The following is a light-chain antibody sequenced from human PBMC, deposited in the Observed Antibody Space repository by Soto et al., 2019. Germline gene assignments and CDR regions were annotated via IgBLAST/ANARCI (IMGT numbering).Light chain of an antibody. V-gene: IGKV1-5*01. Sequence: DIQMTQSPSTLSASVGDRVTITCRASQTISNWLAWYQQKPGMAPKLLIYDVSNLESGAPSRFSGSGSGTEFTLTISSLQADDFASYYCQQYNSYSPWTFGQGTKVEIK. CDR2: DVS. CDR1: QTISNW. CDR3: QQYNSYSPWT. J-gene: IGKJ1*01.